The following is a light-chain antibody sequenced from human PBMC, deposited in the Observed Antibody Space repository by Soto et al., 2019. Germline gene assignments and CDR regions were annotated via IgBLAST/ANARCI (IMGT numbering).Light chain of an antibody. CDR1: SSDVGGYNY. J-gene: IGLJ1*01. CDR2: DVN. Sequence: QSALTQPASVSGSPGQSITISCTGTSSDVGGYNYVSWYQQLPGKAPKLMIYDVNNRPSGVSNRFSGSKSGNTASLTISGLQAEDEADYYCCSYTGSSTFVFGTGTKVTVL. CDR3: CSYTGSSTFV. V-gene: IGLV2-14*01.